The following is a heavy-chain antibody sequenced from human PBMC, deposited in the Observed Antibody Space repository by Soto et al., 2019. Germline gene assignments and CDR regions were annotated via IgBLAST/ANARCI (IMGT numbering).Heavy chain of an antibody. CDR1: GFSVTNNY. D-gene: IGHD2-2*01. J-gene: IGHJ4*02. Sequence: PASGFSVTNNYMNWVRQAPGKGLEWVAIIDIGGNTYYADSVKDRFTISRDNSRNTLYLHMDSLRAEDTAVYYCARGLGSTGYLGREHYFDYWGQGTLVTVSP. CDR3: ARGLGSTGYLGREHYFDY. CDR2: IDIGGNT. V-gene: IGHV3-66*01.